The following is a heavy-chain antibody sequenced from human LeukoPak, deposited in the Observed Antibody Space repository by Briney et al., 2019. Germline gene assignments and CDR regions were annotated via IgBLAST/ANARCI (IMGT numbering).Heavy chain of an antibody. J-gene: IGHJ5*02. CDR1: GYTFTSYG. CDR3: ARGSIVVVKKAHQNWFDP. V-gene: IGHV1-18*01. CDR2: ISAYNGNT. D-gene: IGHD3-22*01. Sequence: SVKVSCKASGYTFTSYGISWVRQAPGQGLEWMGWISAYNGNTNYAQKLQGRVTMTTDTSTSTAYMELRSLRSDDTAVYYCARGSIVVVKKAHQNWFDPWGQGTLVTVSS.